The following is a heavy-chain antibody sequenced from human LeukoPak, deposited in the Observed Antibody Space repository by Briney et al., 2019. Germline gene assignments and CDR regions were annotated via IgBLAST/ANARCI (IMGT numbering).Heavy chain of an antibody. D-gene: IGHD5-18*01. V-gene: IGHV4-61*01. CDR2: IYYSGST. J-gene: IGHJ4*03. Sequence: SETRSLTCTVSGGSVSSGSYYWSWIRQPPGKGLEWIGYIYYSGSTNYNPYLKSRVTISVDTSKNQFSLKLSSVTAADTAVYYCARVGNRGYSYGTLDYWGNGTIVSVSS. CDR1: GGSVSSGSYY. CDR3: ARVGNRGYSYGTLDY.